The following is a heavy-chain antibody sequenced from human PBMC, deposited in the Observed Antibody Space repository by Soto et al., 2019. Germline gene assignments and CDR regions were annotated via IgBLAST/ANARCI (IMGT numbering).Heavy chain of an antibody. CDR1: GFTFSSYG. Sequence: PGGSLRLSCAASGFTFSSYGMHWVRQAPGKGLEWVAVIWFDGSNKYYADSVKGRFTISRDNSKNTLYLQMNSLRAEDTAVYYCARDGSFKLLWFGELLSSIDYWGQGTLVTVSS. CDR3: ARDGSFKLLWFGELLSSIDY. CDR2: IWFDGSNK. J-gene: IGHJ4*02. D-gene: IGHD3-10*01. V-gene: IGHV3-33*01.